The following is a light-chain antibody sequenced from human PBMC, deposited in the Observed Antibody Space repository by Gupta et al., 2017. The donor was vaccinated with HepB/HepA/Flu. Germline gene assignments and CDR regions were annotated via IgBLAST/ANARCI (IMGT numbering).Light chain of an antibody. Sequence: DIVMTQSPLSLPVTPGEPASMSSRSSQNLLSTNGNNYVDWYLQKPGQSPQLLIYLGSTRASGVPDRISGSGSGTDFTLSISRVEAEDVGVYYCMQAITAPLTFGGGTRVEIK. CDR2: LGS. V-gene: IGKV2-28*01. J-gene: IGKJ4*01. CDR1: QNLLSTNGNNY. CDR3: MQAITAPLT.